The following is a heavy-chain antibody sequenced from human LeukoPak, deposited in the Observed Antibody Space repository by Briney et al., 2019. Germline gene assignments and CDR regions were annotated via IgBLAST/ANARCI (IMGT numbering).Heavy chain of an antibody. V-gene: IGHV3-21*01. CDR3: ARPASLDYFDY. CDR2: INSVSSYI. CDR1: GFTFRNYG. Sequence: PGGSLRLSCAASGFTFRNYGMHWVRQAPGKGLEWVSSINSVSSYIYYADSVKGRFTISRDNAKNSLYLQMNSLRAEDTAVYYCARPASLDYFDYWGQGTLVTVSS. J-gene: IGHJ4*02.